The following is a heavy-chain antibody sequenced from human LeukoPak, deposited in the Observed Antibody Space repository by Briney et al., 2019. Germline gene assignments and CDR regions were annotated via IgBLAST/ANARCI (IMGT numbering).Heavy chain of an antibody. V-gene: IGHV3-48*03. J-gene: IGHJ4*02. CDR1: GFTFSSYE. D-gene: IGHD2-15*01. CDR2: ISSSGSTI. Sequence: GGSLRLSCAASGFTFSSYEMNWVRQAPGKGLEWVSYISSSGSTIYYADSVKGRFTISRDNAKNSLYLQMNSLRAEDTAVYYCARDFALGYYSGGSCYWGQGTLVSVSS. CDR3: ARDFALGYYSGGSCY.